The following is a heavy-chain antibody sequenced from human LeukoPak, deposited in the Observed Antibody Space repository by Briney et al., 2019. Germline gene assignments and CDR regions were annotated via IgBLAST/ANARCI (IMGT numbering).Heavy chain of an antibody. J-gene: IGHJ4*02. V-gene: IGHV3-48*03. D-gene: IGHD4-17*01. CDR3: AREALTDTTFGPYDY. Sequence: GGSLRLSCAASGFTFSSYEMNWVRQAPGKGLEWVSYISSSSSTKYYADSVMGRFTLPRDNAKKSLYLQMNSLRVEDTAVYYCAREALTDTTFGPYDYWGRGTLVTVSS. CDR2: ISSSSSTK. CDR1: GFTFSSYE.